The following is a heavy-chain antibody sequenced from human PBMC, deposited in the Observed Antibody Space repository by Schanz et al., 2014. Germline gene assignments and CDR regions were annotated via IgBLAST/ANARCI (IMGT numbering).Heavy chain of an antibody. D-gene: IGHD1-1*01. CDR3: ARGGRTTYNYYYGMDV. J-gene: IGHJ6*02. V-gene: IGHV4-30-4*07. CDR1: GGSISSGGYS. Sequence: QVQLQESGPGLVKPSGTLSLTCAVSGGSISSGGYSWNWIRQPPGKGLEWIVYIYYSGSTYYNPSLKSRVTISVDTSKNQFSLKLSSVTAADTAVYYCARGGRTTYNYYYGMDVWGQGTTVTVSS. CDR2: IYYSGST.